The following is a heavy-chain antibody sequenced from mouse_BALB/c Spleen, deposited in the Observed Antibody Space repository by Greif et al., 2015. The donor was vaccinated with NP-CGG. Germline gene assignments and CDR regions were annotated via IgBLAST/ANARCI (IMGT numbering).Heavy chain of an antibody. J-gene: IGHJ3*01. D-gene: IGHD2-10*02. CDR3: ARERYGNYD. CDR2: ISYDGSN. CDR1: GYSITSGYY. V-gene: IGHV3-6*02. Sequence: EVQLQQSGPGLVKPSQSLSLTCSVTGYSITSGYYWNLIRQFPGNKLEWMGYISYDGSNNYNPSLKNRISITRDTSKNQFFLKLNSVTTEDTATYYCARERYGNYDWGQGTLVTVSA.